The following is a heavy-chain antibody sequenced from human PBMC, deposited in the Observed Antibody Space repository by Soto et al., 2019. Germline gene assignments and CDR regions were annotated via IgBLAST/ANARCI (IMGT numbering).Heavy chain of an antibody. Sequence: PSETLSLTCTVSGGSISSYYWSWIRQPPGKGLEWIGYIYYSGSTNYNPSLKSRVTISVDRSKNQFSLKLSSVTAADTTVYYCARQMTTVTTVDYWGQGTLVTVSS. J-gene: IGHJ4*02. CDR3: ARQMTTVTTVDY. V-gene: IGHV4-59*08. D-gene: IGHD4-17*01. CDR2: IYYSGST. CDR1: GGSISSYY.